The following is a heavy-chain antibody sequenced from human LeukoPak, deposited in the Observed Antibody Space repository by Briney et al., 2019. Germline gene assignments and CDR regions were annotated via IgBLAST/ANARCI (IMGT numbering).Heavy chain of an antibody. Sequence: SETLSLTCTVSGGSVSSGGHYWSWIRQPPGKGLEGIGYMHNSGTHNYSPSLKSRVTMSADTSKNQFSLNLSSVTAADTAVYYCVRVPAAGTGPDSWGQGTLVSVSS. CDR3: VRVPAAGTGPDS. V-gene: IGHV4-61*08. CDR2: MHNSGTH. D-gene: IGHD6-13*01. CDR1: GGSVSSGGHY. J-gene: IGHJ4*02.